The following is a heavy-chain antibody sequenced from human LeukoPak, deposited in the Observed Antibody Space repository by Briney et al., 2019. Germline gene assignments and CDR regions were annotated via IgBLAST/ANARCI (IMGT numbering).Heavy chain of an antibody. CDR1: GFTFSSYE. V-gene: IGHV3-48*03. CDR2: ISSSGSTI. J-gene: IGHJ4*02. D-gene: IGHD3-10*01. CDR3: ARTYYYGSGRDFDY. Sequence: GGSLRLSYAASGFTFSSYEMNWVRQAPGKGLEWVSYISSSGSTIYYADSVKGRFTISRDNAKNSLYLQMNSLRAEDTAVYYCARTYYYGSGRDFDYWGQGTLVTVSS.